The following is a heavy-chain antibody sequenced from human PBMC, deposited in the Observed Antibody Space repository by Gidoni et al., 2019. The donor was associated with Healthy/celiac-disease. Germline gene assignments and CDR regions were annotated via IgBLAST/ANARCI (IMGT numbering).Heavy chain of an antibody. Sequence: QAQLVQSGAEVKKPGASVKVSCTASGYTFTTSGLIWVREAPGQGLEWMGWISAYNGNTNYAQKLQGRVTMTTDTSTSTAYMELRSLRSDDTAVYYCARGGVGDIVVVPAANAFDIWGQGTMVTVSS. J-gene: IGHJ3*02. CDR2: ISAYNGNT. V-gene: IGHV1-18*04. CDR3: ARGGVGDIVVVPAANAFDI. CDR1: GYTFTTSG. D-gene: IGHD2-2*01.